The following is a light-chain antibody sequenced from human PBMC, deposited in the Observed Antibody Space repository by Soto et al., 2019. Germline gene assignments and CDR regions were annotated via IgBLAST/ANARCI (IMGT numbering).Light chain of an antibody. CDR2: GVS. J-gene: IGKJ4*02. CDR3: QQYSNWPLT. V-gene: IGKV3-15*01. CDR1: QSVSSN. Sequence: EVVMTQSPATLSVSPGERLTLSCRASQSVSSNLAWYQQKPGQTPRLLIYGVSTRATGIPARFSGSGSGTEFTLTVCSLQSEDFAVYYCQQYSNWPLTFGGGTRVEIK.